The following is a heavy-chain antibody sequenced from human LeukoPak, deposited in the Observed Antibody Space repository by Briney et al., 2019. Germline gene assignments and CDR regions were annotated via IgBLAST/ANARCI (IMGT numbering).Heavy chain of an antibody. CDR3: ARGTYYYESSGHYY. V-gene: IGHV4-34*01. J-gene: IGHJ4*02. CDR1: GESFSGYY. CDR2: ISHSGIT. D-gene: IGHD3-22*01. Sequence: SETLSLTCGVQGESFSGYYWSWIRQPPGKGLEWIGEISHSGITNYSPSLQSRVTISVDTSKNQFSLKLTSVTAADTAVYCCARGTYYYESSGHYYWGQGSLVTDSS.